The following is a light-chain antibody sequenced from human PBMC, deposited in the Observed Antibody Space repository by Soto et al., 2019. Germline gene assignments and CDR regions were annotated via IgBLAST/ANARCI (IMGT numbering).Light chain of an antibody. CDR1: RSDVGAYNY. CDR2: EVT. CDR3: SSFTSRFPFV. J-gene: IGLJ1*01. V-gene: IGLV2-14*01. Sequence: QSALTQPASVSGSPGQSIAISCTGTRSDVGAYNYVSWYQQHPGKAPKLMISEVTNRPSGVSDRFSGSKSGNTASLTISGLQAEDEAHYYCSSFTSRFPFVFAAGIKVNV.